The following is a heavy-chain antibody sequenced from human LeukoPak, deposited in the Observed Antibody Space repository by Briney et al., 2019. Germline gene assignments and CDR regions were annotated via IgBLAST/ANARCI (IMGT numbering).Heavy chain of an antibody. CDR3: TRDVGFCSGGRCFPSGPADY. J-gene: IGHJ4*02. V-gene: IGHV3-74*01. CDR2: IIGDGSST. Sequence: GESLRLSCAASGFIFNGHWTHWVRQAPGKGLMWVSHIIGDGSSTNYADSVKGRFTISRDNAKNTLYLQMNSLRAEDTAVYYCTRDVGFCSGGRCFPSGPADYWGQGTLVTVSS. CDR1: GFIFNGHW. D-gene: IGHD2-15*01.